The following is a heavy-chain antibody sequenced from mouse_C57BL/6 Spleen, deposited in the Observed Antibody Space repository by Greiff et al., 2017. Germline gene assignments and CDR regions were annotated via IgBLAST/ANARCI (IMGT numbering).Heavy chain of an antibody. V-gene: IGHV1-69*01. J-gene: IGHJ2*01. Sequence: QVQLQQSGAELVMPGASVKLSCKASGYTFTSYWMHWVKQRPGQGLEWIGEIDPSDSYTNYNQKFKGKSTLTVDKSSSTAYMQLSSLTSEDSAVYYCAKSFYYYGRMYYFDYWGQGTTLTVSS. D-gene: IGHD1-1*01. CDR1: GYTFTSYW. CDR3: AKSFYYYGRMYYFDY. CDR2: IDPSDSYT.